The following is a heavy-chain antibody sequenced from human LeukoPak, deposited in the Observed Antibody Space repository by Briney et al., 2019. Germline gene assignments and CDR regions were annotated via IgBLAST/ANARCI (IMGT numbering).Heavy chain of an antibody. V-gene: IGHV4-59*08. CDR2: VYYSGST. D-gene: IGHD3-10*01. J-gene: IGHJ2*01. Sequence: SETLSLTCTASGGSISSYYWSWIRQPLGKGLEWIGYVYYSGSTNYNPSLKSRVTISVDTSKNQFSLKLSSVTAADTAVYYCARRAVRGYWYFDLWGRGTLVTVSS. CDR3: ARRAVRGYWYFDL. CDR1: GGSISSYY.